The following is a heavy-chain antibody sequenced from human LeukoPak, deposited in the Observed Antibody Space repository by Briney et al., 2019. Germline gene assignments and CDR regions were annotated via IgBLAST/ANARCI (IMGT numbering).Heavy chain of an antibody. Sequence: SQTLSLTCTVSGGSISSGSYYWSWIRQPAGKGLEWIGRIYTSGSTNYNPSLKSRVTISVDTSKNQFSLKLSSVTAADTAVYYCARGYYDFWSGSALYYYGMDVWGQGTTATVSS. V-gene: IGHV4-61*02. CDR2: IYTSGST. CDR3: ARGYYDFWSGSALYYYGMDV. D-gene: IGHD3-3*01. CDR1: GGSISSGSYY. J-gene: IGHJ6*02.